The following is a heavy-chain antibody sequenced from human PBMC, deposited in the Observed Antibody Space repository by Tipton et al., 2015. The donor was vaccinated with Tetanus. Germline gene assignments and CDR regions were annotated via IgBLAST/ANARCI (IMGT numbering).Heavy chain of an antibody. Sequence: SLRLSCAASGFTFSSYTLHWVRQAPGKGLEWVSAISSSSTYSYYADSVKGRFTIFRDNDKKSVYLQMNSLGADDTAVYFCARKGFSYAAPGLAIWGRGILVSVSS. CDR1: GFTFSSYT. CDR2: ISSSSTYS. V-gene: IGHV3-21*01. D-gene: IGHD5-18*01. J-gene: IGHJ4*01. CDR3: ARKGFSYAAPGLAI.